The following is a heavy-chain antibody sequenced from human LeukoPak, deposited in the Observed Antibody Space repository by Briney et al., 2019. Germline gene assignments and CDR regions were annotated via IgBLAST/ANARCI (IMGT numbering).Heavy chain of an antibody. CDR2: INHSGST. V-gene: IGHV4-34*01. CDR1: GGSFSGYY. CDR3: ARGGVLWLGESHWFDP. D-gene: IGHD3-10*01. J-gene: IGHJ5*02. Sequence: SETLSLTCAVYGGSFSGYYWSWIRQPPVKGLEWIGEINHSGSTNYNPSLKSRVTISVDTSKNQFSLKLSSVTAADTAVYYCARGGVLWLGESHWFDPWGQGTLVTVSS.